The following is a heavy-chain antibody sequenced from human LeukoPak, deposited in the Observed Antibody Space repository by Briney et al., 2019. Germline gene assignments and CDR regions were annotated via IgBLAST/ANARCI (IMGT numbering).Heavy chain of an antibody. Sequence: GASVKVSCKASGYAFTGNYIHWVRQAPGQGLEWMGWINPHSGGTNSAQKFQGRVTLTRDTSISTGYMELSRLRSDDTAVYYCARLGHCSGGVRPRGAFDIWGQGTMVTVSS. V-gene: IGHV1-2*02. J-gene: IGHJ3*02. CDR1: GYAFTGNY. CDR2: INPHSGGT. CDR3: ARLGHCSGGVRPRGAFDI. D-gene: IGHD2-15*01.